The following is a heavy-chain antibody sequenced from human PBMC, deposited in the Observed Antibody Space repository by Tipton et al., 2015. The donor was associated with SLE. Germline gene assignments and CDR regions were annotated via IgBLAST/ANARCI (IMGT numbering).Heavy chain of an antibody. J-gene: IGHJ4*02. CDR1: GDSISSTNYY. CDR3: ARHRGYFTVSDYIDY. CDR2: IYYSGST. Sequence: TLSLTCTVSGDSISSTNYYWGWIRQPPGKGLEWIANIYYSGSTYYSASLKSRVTISVDTSKNQFSLKMTSVTAAGTAVYYCARHRGYFTVSDYIDYWGQGTLVTVSS. V-gene: IGHV4-39*07. D-gene: IGHD2-8*01.